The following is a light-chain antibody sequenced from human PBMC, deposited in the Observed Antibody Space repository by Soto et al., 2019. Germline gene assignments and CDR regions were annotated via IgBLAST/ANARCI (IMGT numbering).Light chain of an antibody. Sequence: DIQMTQSPSTLSGSVGDRVTITCRASQTISSWLAWYQQKPGKAPKLLSYKASTLKSGVPSRFSGSGSGTEFALTSSSLQPDDVATYYCQHYNSYSEAVGQGTKVEVK. J-gene: IGKJ1*01. V-gene: IGKV1-5*03. CDR1: QTISSW. CDR2: KAS. CDR3: QHYNSYSEA.